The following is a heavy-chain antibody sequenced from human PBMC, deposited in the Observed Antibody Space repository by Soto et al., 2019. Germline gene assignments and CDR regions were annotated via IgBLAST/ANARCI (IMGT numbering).Heavy chain of an antibody. Sequence: GGSLRLSCAASISNFDFYTIHWVRQVPWRGLEWVAAIRWNSDWVKYADFVEGRFTISRDNTKKSLYLQMESLRPDDTALYYCVVYQHCYDGSCYTGGHLDFFDSSGQGTLLTLSS. D-gene: IGHD6-13*01. J-gene: IGHJ4*02. CDR2: IRWNSDWV. CDR3: VVYQHCYDGSCYTGGHLDFFDS. V-gene: IGHV3-9*01. CDR1: ISNFDFYT.